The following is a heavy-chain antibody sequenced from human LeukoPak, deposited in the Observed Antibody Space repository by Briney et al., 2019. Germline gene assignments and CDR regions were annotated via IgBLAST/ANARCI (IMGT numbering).Heavy chain of an antibody. Sequence: ASVKVSCKASGYTFTSYDINWVRQATGQGLEWMGWMNPNSGNTGYAQKFQGRVTMTRNTSISTAYMELSSLRSEDTAVYYCARGLGAPGFNESYDSSGYYSYWGQGTLVTVSS. CDR3: ARGLGAPGFNESYDSSGYYSY. CDR2: MNPNSGNT. CDR1: GYTFTSYD. V-gene: IGHV1-8*01. J-gene: IGHJ4*02. D-gene: IGHD3-22*01.